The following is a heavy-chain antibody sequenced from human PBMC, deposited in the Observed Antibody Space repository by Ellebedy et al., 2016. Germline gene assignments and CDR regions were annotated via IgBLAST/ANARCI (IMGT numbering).Heavy chain of an antibody. D-gene: IGHD3-16*02. J-gene: IGHJ4*02. V-gene: IGHV1-3*01. CDR2: INAGNGNT. CDR1: GYTFTSYA. CDR3: AREDEHYVWGSYRPLDY. Sequence: ASVKVSCKASGYTFTSYAMHWVRQAPGQRLEWMGWINAGNGNTKYSQKFQGRVTITRDTSASTAYMELSSLRSEDTAVYYCAREDEHYVWGSYRPLDYWGQGTLVTVSS.